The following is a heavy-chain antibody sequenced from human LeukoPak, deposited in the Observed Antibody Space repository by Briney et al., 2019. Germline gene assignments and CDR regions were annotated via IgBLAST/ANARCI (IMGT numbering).Heavy chain of an antibody. CDR1: GFTFSTYA. V-gene: IGHV3-23*01. CDR2: ISASGGST. CDR3: SKDPGIGGSGNDYESDA. D-gene: IGHD2-15*01. J-gene: IGHJ5*02. Sequence: GGSLRLSCAASGFTFSTYAMSWVRQAPGKGLEWVSSISASGGSTYYADSVKGRFTISRDNSKNTLYLQVNSLRAEDTAIYYCSKDPGIGGSGNDYESDAWGQGTLVTVSS.